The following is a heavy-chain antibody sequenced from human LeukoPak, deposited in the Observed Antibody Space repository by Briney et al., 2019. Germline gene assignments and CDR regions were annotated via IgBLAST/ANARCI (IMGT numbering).Heavy chain of an antibody. J-gene: IGHJ4*02. CDR3: AREGTYDSSGYYPQEGFDY. D-gene: IGHD3-22*01. V-gene: IGHV4-34*01. CDR1: GGFFSGYY. Sequence: SETLSLTCAVYGGFFSGYYWSWIRQPPGKGLEWIGEINHSGSTNYNPSLKSRVTISVDTSKNQFSLKLSSVTAADTAVYYCAREGTYDSSGYYPQEGFDYWGQGTLVTVPS. CDR2: INHSGST.